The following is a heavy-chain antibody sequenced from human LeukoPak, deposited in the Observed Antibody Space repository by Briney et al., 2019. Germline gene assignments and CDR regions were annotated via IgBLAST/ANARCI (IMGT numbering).Heavy chain of an antibody. CDR2: IGGSGGST. J-gene: IGHJ6*02. CDR1: GFTFSSYA. D-gene: IGHD5-18*01. Sequence: GGSLRLSCAASGFTFSSYAMSWVRQAPGKGLEWVSAIGGSGGSTYYADSVKGRFTISRDNSKETLYLQMNSLRAEDMAVYYCARWATYSYGYYYYYGMDVWGQGTTVTVSS. CDR3: ARWATYSYGYYYYYGMDV. V-gene: IGHV3-23*01.